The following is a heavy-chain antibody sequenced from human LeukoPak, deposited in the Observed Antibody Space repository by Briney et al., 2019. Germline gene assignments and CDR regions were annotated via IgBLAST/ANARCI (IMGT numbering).Heavy chain of an antibody. CDR3: VLAPNSNWFDF. Sequence: PSETLALTRSASGDSISSFYWNWIRQPPGKRLEWIGNFHYTGSSNYNPSLKSRVTLSIDTSRRQFFLKLSSVTAADTAVYYCVLAPNSNWFDFWGQGTLVTVSS. D-gene: IGHD2-8*01. CDR1: GDSISSFY. V-gene: IGHV4-59*08. J-gene: IGHJ4*02. CDR2: FHYTGSS.